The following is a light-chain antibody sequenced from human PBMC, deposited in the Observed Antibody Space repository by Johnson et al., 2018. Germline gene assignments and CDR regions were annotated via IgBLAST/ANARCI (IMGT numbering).Light chain of an antibody. V-gene: IGLV1-51*02. J-gene: IGLJ1*01. CDR2: ENN. Sequence: QSVFTQPPSVSAAPGQKVTISCSGSSSNIGNNYVSWYQQLPGTAPKLLIYENNKRPSGIPDRFSGSKSGTSATLGITGLQTGDEADYYCGTWDSSLSAGNVFGTGTKFTVL. CDR1: SSNIGNNY. CDR3: GTWDSSLSAGNV.